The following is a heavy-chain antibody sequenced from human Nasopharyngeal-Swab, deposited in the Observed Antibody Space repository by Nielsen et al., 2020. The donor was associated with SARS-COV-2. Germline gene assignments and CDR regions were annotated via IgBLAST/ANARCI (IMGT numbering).Heavy chain of an antibody. CDR2: ISGSGGVT. Sequence: VRQAPGKGLEWVSDISGSGGVTTYADSVKGRFTISRDNSKNTLYLQMNSLRAEDTAVYYCVGVDFDSWGQGTLVTVSS. D-gene: IGHD3-16*01. V-gene: IGHV3-23*01. J-gene: IGHJ4*02. CDR3: VGVDFDS.